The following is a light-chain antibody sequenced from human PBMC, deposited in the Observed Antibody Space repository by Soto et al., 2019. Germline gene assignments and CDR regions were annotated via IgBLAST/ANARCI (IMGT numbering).Light chain of an antibody. Sequence: EVVLTQSPDTLSLCPGETATLSCRSSQIVDRYVAWYQQKLGQAPRLLTYDAYTRATGVAARFTGSGSATDFSLTITSLEPEDFAVYYCQQRAKWPSTFGPGTKVE. V-gene: IGKV3-11*01. CDR1: QIVDRY. CDR2: DAY. CDR3: QQRAKWPST. J-gene: IGKJ2*02.